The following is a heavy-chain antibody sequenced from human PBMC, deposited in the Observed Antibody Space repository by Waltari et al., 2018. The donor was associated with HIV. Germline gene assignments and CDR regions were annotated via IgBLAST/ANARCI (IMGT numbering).Heavy chain of an antibody. CDR3: AKDMSSNDAFDI. V-gene: IGHV3-9*01. CDR1: GFTFDDYA. J-gene: IGHJ3*02. Sequence: EVQLVESGGGLVQPGRSLRLSCPPSGFTFDDYAMHWVRQEPGKGLEWVSVISWKSGSIGYADSVKGRFTISRDNAKNSLYLQMNSLRAEDTALYYCAKDMSSNDAFDIWGQGTMVTVSS. CDR2: ISWKSGSI.